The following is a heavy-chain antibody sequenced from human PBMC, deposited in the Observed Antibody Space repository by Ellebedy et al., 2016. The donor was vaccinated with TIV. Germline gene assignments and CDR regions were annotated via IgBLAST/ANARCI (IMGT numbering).Heavy chain of an antibody. J-gene: IGHJ4*02. CDR3: AKYILGTQDGDYVDF. D-gene: IGHD7-27*01. V-gene: IGHV1-69*10. CDR2: IIPILGIT. Sequence: SVKVSCKASGGSFRRDGISWVRLAPGQGLEWMGGIIPILGITNYAQTFQGKVTITADISTTTAYMELSSLRSEETAVYYCAKYILGTQDGDYVDFWGQGTRVTVAS. CDR1: GGSFRRDG.